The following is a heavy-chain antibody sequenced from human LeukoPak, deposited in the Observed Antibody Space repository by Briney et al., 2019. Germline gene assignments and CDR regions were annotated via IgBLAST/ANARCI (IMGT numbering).Heavy chain of an antibody. CDR2: INPNSGGT. CDR1: GYTFTGYY. J-gene: IGHJ6*03. Sequence: ASVKVSCKASGYTFTGYYMHWVRQAPGQGLEWMGWINPNSGGTNYAQKFQGRVTMTRDTSISTAYMELCRLRSDDTAVCYCARDRASYAQPPFGGYYYYMDVWGKGTTVTISS. CDR3: ARDRASYAQPPFGGYYYYMDV. D-gene: IGHD2-2*01. V-gene: IGHV1-2*02.